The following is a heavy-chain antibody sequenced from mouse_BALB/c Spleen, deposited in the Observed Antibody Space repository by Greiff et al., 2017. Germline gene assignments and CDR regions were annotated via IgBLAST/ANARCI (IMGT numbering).Heavy chain of an antibody. V-gene: IGHV5-9-3*01. D-gene: IGHD2-4*01. CDR3: ARQGSSMITTRGYYAMDD. J-gene: IGHJ4*01. CDR2: ISSGGSYT. CDR1: GFTFSSYA. Sequence: EVMLVESGGGLVKPGGSLKLSCAASGFTFSSYAMSWVRQTPEKRLEWVATISSGGSYTYYPDSGKGRFTISRDNAKNTLYLQMSSLRSEDTAMYYCARQGSSMITTRGYYAMDDWGQGTSVTVSS.